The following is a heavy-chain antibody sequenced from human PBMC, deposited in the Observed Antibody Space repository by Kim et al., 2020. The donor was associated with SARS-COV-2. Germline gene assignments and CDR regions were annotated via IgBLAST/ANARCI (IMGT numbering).Heavy chain of an antibody. CDR3: TTDYGDSSFRGY. J-gene: IGHJ4*02. Sequence: DNAAPWKGRFSISRDDSKNTVYLQMNSLKTEDTAVYYCTTDYGDSSFRGYWGQGTLVTVSS. V-gene: IGHV3-15*01. D-gene: IGHD4-17*01.